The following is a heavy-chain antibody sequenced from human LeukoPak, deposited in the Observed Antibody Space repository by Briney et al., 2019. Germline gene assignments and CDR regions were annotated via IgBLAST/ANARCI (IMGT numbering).Heavy chain of an antibody. D-gene: IGHD4-17*01. V-gene: IGHV3-48*03. CDR1: GFTFSSYE. Sequence: GGSLRLSCAASGFTFSSYEMNWVRQAPGKGLEWVSHISSSGSTIYYADSVKGRFTISRDNAKNSLYLQMNSLRAEDTAVYYCASLYGHGIFDYWGQGTLVTVSS. CDR2: ISSSGSTI. CDR3: ASLYGHGIFDY. J-gene: IGHJ4*02.